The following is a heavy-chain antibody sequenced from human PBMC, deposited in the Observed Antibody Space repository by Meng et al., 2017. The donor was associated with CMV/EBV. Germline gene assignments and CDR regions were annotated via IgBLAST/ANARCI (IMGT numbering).Heavy chain of an antibody. CDR2: ISGSGGST. J-gene: IGHJ4*02. V-gene: IGHV3-23*01. Sequence: GESLKISCAASGFTFDDYAMHWVRQAPGKGLEWVSAISGSGGSTYYADSVKGRFTISRDNSKNTLYLQMNSLRAEDTAVYYCAKVRVVVVPAARYFDYWGQGTLVTVSS. CDR1: GFTFDDYA. D-gene: IGHD2-2*01. CDR3: AKVRVVVVPAARYFDY.